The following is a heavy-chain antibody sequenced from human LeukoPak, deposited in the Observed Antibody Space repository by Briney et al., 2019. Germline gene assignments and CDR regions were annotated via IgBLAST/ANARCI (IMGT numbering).Heavy chain of an antibody. CDR3: ARDYYDSSAYSRYDP. V-gene: IGHV1-2*02. Sequence: ASVKVSCKASGYTFTDYYMHWVRQAPGQGLEWMGWINPNSGGTDYAQKFQGRVTMTRDTSISTAYMEVSRLRSDDTAVYYCARDYYDSSAYSRYDPWGQGTLVTVSS. D-gene: IGHD3-22*01. J-gene: IGHJ5*02. CDR2: INPNSGGT. CDR1: GYTFTDYY.